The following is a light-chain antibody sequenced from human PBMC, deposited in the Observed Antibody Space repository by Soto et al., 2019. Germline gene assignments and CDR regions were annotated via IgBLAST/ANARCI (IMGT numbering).Light chain of an antibody. Sequence: DIPMTQSPSSLSASVGDKVTITCRASQSISGYLNWYQKKTGQAPNLLIYAASSLQSGVPSRFSGSGSGTDFTLTISSLQPEDFATYYCQQSYDSPYTFGQGTNLEI. CDR3: QQSYDSPYT. CDR1: QSISGY. V-gene: IGKV1-39*01. CDR2: AAS. J-gene: IGKJ2*01.